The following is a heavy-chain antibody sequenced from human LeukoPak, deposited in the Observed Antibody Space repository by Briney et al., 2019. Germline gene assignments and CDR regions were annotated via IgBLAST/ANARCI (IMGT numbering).Heavy chain of an antibody. CDR2: ISNTGSTT. CDR1: GFTFSDYY. Sequence: GGSLRLSCAAAGFTFSDYYMSWIRQAPGKGLEWVSYISNTGSTTQYADSVKGRFTISRDNAKNSLHLQMNSLRAEDTAVYYCARVRGSYSVDYRGQGTLVTVSS. J-gene: IGHJ4*02. V-gene: IGHV3-11*04. CDR3: ARVRGSYSVDY. D-gene: IGHD1-26*01.